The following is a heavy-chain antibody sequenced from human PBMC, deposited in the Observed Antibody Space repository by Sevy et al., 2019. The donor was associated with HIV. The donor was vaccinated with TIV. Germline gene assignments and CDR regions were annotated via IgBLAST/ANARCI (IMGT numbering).Heavy chain of an antibody. CDR3: ARVGGAREGYDYVGSSFIDH. CDR1: GGSFSNSD. CDR2: IIPRFDTA. Sequence: ASVKVSCKVSGGSFSNSDVIWVRQAPGQGLEWMGRIIPRFDTANYAQRFQGRVTITADESTRTVFMELSRLRSEDTALFYCARVGGAREGYDYVGSSFIDHWGQGTLVTVSS. V-gene: IGHV1-69*13. J-gene: IGHJ4*02. D-gene: IGHD3-16*01.